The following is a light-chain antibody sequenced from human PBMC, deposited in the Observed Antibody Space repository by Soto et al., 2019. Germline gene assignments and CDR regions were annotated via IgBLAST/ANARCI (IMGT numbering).Light chain of an antibody. CDR3: HQDGSSPYT. Sequence: EIVLTQSPGTLSLSPGERATLSCRASQSVSSSYLAWYQQKPGQAPRLLIYGASSRATGIPDRFSGSGSGTDFTLTISRLEPEDFAVYYWHQDGSSPYTFGQGTKLEIK. CDR2: GAS. CDR1: QSVSSSY. V-gene: IGKV3-20*01. J-gene: IGKJ2*01.